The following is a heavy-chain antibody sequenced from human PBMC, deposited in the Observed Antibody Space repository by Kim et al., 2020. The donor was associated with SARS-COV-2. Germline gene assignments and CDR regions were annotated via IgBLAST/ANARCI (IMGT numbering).Heavy chain of an antibody. CDR3: ARAPGGVPAAMFDY. Sequence: AGAVKRRFTIPRDNAKNSPYRQMNSRRAEDTAVYYCARAPGGVPAAMFDYWGQGTLVTVSS. V-gene: IGHV3-11*05. J-gene: IGHJ4*02. D-gene: IGHD2-2*01.